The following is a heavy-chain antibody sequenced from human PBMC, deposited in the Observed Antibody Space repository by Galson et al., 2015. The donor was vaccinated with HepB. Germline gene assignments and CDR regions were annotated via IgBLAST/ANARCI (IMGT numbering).Heavy chain of an antibody. CDR1: GFTFNVYA. Sequence: SLRLSCATSGFTFNVYAMSWVRQAPGKGLEWVSSIGDSNARTYYADSVKGRFTISRDNSKNMLYLQMDSLRAEDTAIYYCARRWDTLVVKHWGQGTRVTVSS. CDR2: IGDSNART. V-gene: IGHV3-23*01. D-gene: IGHD2-2*01. CDR3: ARRWDTLVVKH. J-gene: IGHJ1*01.